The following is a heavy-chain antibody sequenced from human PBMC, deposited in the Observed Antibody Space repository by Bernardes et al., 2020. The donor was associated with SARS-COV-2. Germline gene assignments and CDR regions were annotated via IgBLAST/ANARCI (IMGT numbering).Heavy chain of an antibody. Sequence: GESLNISFKCSGYSFTSYWLSWDRQMPGKGLEWMGVIHPSYSHTNYSPSFQGNVPISADKSISTAYLQWISLKASDTAMYYCARHGDSGSYSISFLFDPWGQGTLVTVSS. CDR2: IHPSYSHT. V-gene: IGHV5-10-1*01. CDR3: ARHGDSGSYSISFLFDP. J-gene: IGHJ5*02. D-gene: IGHD1-26*01. CDR1: GYSFTSYW.